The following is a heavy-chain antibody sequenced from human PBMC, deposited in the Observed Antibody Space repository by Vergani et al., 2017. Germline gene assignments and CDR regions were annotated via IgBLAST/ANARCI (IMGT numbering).Heavy chain of an antibody. V-gene: IGHV3-7*01. CDR2: IKQDGSEK. D-gene: IGHD3-22*01. J-gene: IGHJ4*02. CDR3: ARDKGDSSGYYGTSGYFDY. Sequence: EVQLVESGGGLVQPGGSLRLSCAASGFTFSSYEMNWVRQAPGKGLEWVANIKQDGSEKYYVDSVKGRFTISRDNAKNSLYLQMNSLRAEDTAVYYCARDKGDSSGYYGTSGYFDYWGQGTLVTVSS. CDR1: GFTFSSYE.